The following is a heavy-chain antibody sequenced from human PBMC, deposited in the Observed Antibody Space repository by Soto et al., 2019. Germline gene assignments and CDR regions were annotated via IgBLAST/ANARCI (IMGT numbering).Heavy chain of an antibody. Sequence: GSLRLSCAASGFTFSSYAMSWVRQAPGKGLEWVSAISGSGGSTYYADSVKGRFTISRDNSKNTLYLQMNSLRAEDTAVYYCAKTPFITMIVVVITGYFDYWGQGTLVTVSS. V-gene: IGHV3-23*01. D-gene: IGHD3-22*01. CDR1: GFTFSSYA. J-gene: IGHJ4*02. CDR3: AKTPFITMIVVVITGYFDY. CDR2: ISGSGGST.